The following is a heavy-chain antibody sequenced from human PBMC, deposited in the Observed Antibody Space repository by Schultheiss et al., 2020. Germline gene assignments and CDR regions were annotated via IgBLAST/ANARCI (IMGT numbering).Heavy chain of an antibody. CDR1: GGSISSGGYY. CDR2: IYYSGST. V-gene: IGHV4-61*08. D-gene: IGHD6-13*01. CDR3: AKDPAYSSSWYYFDY. Sequence: SQTLSLTCTVSGGSISSGGYYWSWIRQPPGKGLEWIGYIYYSGSTNYNPSLKSRVTISVDTSKNQFSLKLSSVTAADTAVYYCAKDPAYSSSWYYFDYWGQGTLVTVSS. J-gene: IGHJ4*02.